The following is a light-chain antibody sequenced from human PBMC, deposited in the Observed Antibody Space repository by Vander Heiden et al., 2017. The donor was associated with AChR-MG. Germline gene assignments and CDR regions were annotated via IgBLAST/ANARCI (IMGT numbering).Light chain of an antibody. CDR2: VVS. CDR1: SSDVGGYKY. V-gene: IGLV2-14*03. J-gene: IGLJ2*01. Sequence: QSALTQPASVSGSPGQSITISCTGTSSDVGGYKYVSWYQQHPGKAPKLLVYVVSNRPSGVSNRFSGSKSGNTASLTISGLQPEDEADYYCSSYTSSSTVVFGGGTKLTVL. CDR3: SSYTSSSTVV.